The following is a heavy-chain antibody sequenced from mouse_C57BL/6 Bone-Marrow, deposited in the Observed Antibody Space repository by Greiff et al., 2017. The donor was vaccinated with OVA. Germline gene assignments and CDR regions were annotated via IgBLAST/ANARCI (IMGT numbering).Heavy chain of an antibody. D-gene: IGHD2-3*01. CDR1: GYAFSSYW. CDR2: IYPGDGDT. Sequence: VKLMESGAELVKPGASVKISCKASGYAFSSYWMNWVKQRPGKGLEWIGQIYPGDGDTNYNGKFKGKATLTADKSSSTAYMQLSSLTSEDSAVYFCARRMVHWYFDVGGTGTTVTVSS. J-gene: IGHJ1*03. V-gene: IGHV1-80*01. CDR3: ARRMVHWYFDV.